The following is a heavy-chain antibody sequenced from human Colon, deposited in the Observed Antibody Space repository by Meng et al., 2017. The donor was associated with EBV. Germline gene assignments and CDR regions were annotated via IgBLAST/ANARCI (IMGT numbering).Heavy chain of an antibody. CDR1: GCTFSDYY. Sequence: QVQLVESGGGLVKPGGSLRPSSAASGCTFSDYYMSWIRQAPGKGLAWVSYISSSGSSTYYAESVKGRFTISRDNAKSSLYLQMNSLRAEDTAVYYCARQGRVRERGLGGTVDKWGQGTLGTVSS. V-gene: IGHV3-11*01. CDR3: ARQGRVRERGLGGTVDK. CDR2: ISSSGSST. J-gene: IGHJ4*02. D-gene: IGHD3-16*01.